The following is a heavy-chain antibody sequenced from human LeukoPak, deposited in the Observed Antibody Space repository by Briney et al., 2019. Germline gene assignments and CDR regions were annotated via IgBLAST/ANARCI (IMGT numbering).Heavy chain of an antibody. V-gene: IGHV1-2*02. CDR3: ARVDSGSYSGSLDY. CDR2: INPNSGGT. Sequence: GASVKVSCKASGYTFTSYYMHWVRQAPGQGLEWMGWINPNSGGTNYAQKFQGRVTMTRDTSISTAYMELSRLRSDDTAVYYCARVDSGSYSGSLDYWGQGTLVTVSS. CDR1: GYTFTSYY. J-gene: IGHJ4*02. D-gene: IGHD1-26*01.